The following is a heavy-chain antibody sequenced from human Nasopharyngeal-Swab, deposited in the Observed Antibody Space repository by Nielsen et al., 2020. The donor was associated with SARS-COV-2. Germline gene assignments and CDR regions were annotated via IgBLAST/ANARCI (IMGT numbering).Heavy chain of an antibody. Sequence: GESLKISCAASGFTFSSYSMNWVRQAPGKGLEWVSSISSSSSYTYYADSVKGRFTISRDNAKNSLYLQMNSLRAEDTAVYYCARGGNSVYWGQGTLVTVSS. D-gene: IGHD4-23*01. CDR2: ISSSSSYT. CDR3: ARGGNSVY. V-gene: IGHV3-21*01. J-gene: IGHJ4*02. CDR1: GFTFSSYS.